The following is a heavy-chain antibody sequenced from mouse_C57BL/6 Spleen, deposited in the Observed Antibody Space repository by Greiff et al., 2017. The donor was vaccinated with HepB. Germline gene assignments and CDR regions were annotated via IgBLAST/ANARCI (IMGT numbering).Heavy chain of an antibody. D-gene: IGHD2-3*01. CDR2: IDPSDSYT. CDR3: ARSSYDGYFFAY. V-gene: IGHV1-69*01. CDR1: GYTFTSYW. Sequence: QVQLQQPGAELVMPGASVKLSCKASGYTFTSYWMHWVKQRPGQGLEWIGEIDPSDSYTNYNPKFKGKSTLTVDKSSCTAYMQLSSLTSEDSAVYYCARSSYDGYFFAYWGQGTLVTVSA. J-gene: IGHJ3*01.